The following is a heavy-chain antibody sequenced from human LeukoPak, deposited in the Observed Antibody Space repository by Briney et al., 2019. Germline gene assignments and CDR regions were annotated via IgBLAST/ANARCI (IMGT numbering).Heavy chain of an antibody. CDR2: ITTSGEST. J-gene: IGHJ4*02. D-gene: IGHD2-15*01. V-gene: IGHV3-23*01. Sequence: GGSLRLSCAPSGFTFSDFAMSWVRQSPGKGLEWVSSITTSGESTYYADSVKGRFAISRDNSGSTLYLQMNSLRIEDSAVYYCAKRLSRGYYGKLIFDYWGQGALVTVSS. CDR1: GFTFSDFA. CDR3: AKRLSRGYYGKLIFDY.